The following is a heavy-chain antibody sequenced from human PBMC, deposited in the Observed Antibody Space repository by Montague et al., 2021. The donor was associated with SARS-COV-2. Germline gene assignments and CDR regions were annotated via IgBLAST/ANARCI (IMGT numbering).Heavy chain of an antibody. Sequence: SLRLSCAAYGSTFSSYEMNWVRQAPGKGLEWVSYITSSGSTIYYXDSXKGRFTISRDNAKNSLFLQMNSLRAEDTAVYYCARDLRDYDILTGYLWGQGTLVTVSS. J-gene: IGHJ4*02. V-gene: IGHV3-48*03. CDR3: ARDLRDYDILTGYL. CDR2: ITSSGSTI. CDR1: GSTFSSYE. D-gene: IGHD3-9*01.